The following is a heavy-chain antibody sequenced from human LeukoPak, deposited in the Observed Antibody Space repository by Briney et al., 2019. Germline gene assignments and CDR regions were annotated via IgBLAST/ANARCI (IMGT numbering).Heavy chain of an antibody. CDR3: ARAGRTNYYYYGMDV. Sequence: ASVKVSCKASGYTFTGYGISWVRQAPGQGLEWMGWISAYNGNTNYAQKLQGRVTMTTDTSTSTAYMELRSLRSDDTAVYCCARAGRTNYYYYGMDVWGQGTTVTVSS. CDR2: ISAYNGNT. V-gene: IGHV1-18*01. CDR1: GYTFTGYG. J-gene: IGHJ6*02.